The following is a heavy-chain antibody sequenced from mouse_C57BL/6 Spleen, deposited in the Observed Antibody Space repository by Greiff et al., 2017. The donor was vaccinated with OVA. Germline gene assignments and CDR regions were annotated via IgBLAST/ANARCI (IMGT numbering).Heavy chain of an antibody. D-gene: IGHD1-1*01. Sequence: VQLQQSGAELVKPGASVKLSCKASGYTFTSYWMQWVKQRPGQGLEWIGEIDPSDSYTNYNQKFKGKATLTVDTSSSTAYMQLSSLTSEDSAVYYCARRGYYGSSSYAMDYWGQGTSVTVSS. CDR2: IDPSDSYT. CDR3: ARRGYYGSSSYAMDY. CDR1: GYTFTSYW. V-gene: IGHV1-50*01. J-gene: IGHJ4*01.